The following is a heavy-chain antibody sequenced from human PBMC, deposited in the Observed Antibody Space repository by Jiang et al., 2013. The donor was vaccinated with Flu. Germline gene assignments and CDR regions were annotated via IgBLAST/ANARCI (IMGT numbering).Heavy chain of an antibody. CDR2: INHSGVS. D-gene: IGHD3-10*01. CDR3: ASLGSTWFGDTSFDS. Sequence: GSGLVKPSETLSLTCGVSGGSFSNYYWSWVRQSPGKGLEWIGEINHSGVSHYNPSLESRVTISVDTSRGHFSLKLTSVTAADTALYFCASLGSTWFGDTSFDSWGQGTLVAVSS. V-gene: IGHV4-34*01. CDR1: GGSFSNYY. J-gene: IGHJ5*01.